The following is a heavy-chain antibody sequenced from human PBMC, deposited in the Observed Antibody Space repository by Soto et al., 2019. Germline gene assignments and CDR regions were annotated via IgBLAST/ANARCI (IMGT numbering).Heavy chain of an antibody. D-gene: IGHD1-1*01. V-gene: IGHV1-58*01. CDR1: GFTFITST. Sequence: SVKVSCKASGFTFITSTVQWVRQARGQPLEWLGWIVVGSGNTIYAQNVQGRVTLTMDESTSTAYMELRSLTSEDTGVYYCAKNGQLPYYYYGMDVWGQGTTVTVSS. CDR3: AKNGQLPYYYYGMDV. J-gene: IGHJ6*02. CDR2: IVVGSGNT.